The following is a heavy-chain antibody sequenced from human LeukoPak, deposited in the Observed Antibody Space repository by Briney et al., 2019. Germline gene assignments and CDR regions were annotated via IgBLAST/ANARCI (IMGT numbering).Heavy chain of an antibody. CDR1: GGSISSYY. Sequence: PSETLSLTCTVSGGSISSYYWSWIRQPPGKGLEWSGYIYYSGSTNYNPSLKSRVTISVDTSKNQFSLKLSSVTAADTAVYYCARGRYYCDSSGYYSTFDYWGQGTLVTVSS. CDR2: IYYSGST. D-gene: IGHD3-22*01. V-gene: IGHV4-59*12. J-gene: IGHJ4*02. CDR3: ARGRYYCDSSGYYSTFDY.